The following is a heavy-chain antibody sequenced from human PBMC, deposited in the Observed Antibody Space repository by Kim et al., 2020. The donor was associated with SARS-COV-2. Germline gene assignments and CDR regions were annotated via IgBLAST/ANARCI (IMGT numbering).Heavy chain of an antibody. CDR2: IIPIFGTA. CDR1: GGTFSSYA. D-gene: IGHD5-18*01. J-gene: IGHJ6*02. Sequence: SVKVSCKASGGTFSSYAISWVRQAPGQGLEWMGGIIPIFGTANYAQKFQGRVTITADESTSTAYMELSSLRSEDTAVYYCASPSSGGYSYGYYYGMDVWGQGTTVTVSS. V-gene: IGHV1-69*13. CDR3: ASPSSGGYSYGYYYGMDV.